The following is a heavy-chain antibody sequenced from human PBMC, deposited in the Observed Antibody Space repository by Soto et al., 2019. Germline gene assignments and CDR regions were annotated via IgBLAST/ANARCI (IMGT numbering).Heavy chain of an antibody. CDR1: GDSICITIVS. Sequence: SCSLSLTCTVSGDSICITIVSLSLIRQPPGMGLEWIGRINHNGSTNYKPSLKSRVTISVDTSKNQFSLKLSSVTAADTAVYYCARGRRYYYDSSGYFTHYYYYGMDVWVQGTTVTVSS. V-gene: IGHV4-39*07. CDR3: ARGRRYYYDSSGYFTHYYYYGMDV. J-gene: IGHJ6*02. CDR2: INHNGST. D-gene: IGHD3-22*01.